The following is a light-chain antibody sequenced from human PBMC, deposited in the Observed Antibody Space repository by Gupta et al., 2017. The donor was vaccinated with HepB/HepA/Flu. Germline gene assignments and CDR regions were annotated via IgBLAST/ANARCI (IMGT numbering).Light chain of an antibody. CDR3: QEYFNYNWN. V-gene: IGKV1-5*03. Sequence: PLTQSPSTLSASVGDTVTITCRAGQNVANRLAWYQQKPGEAPKLLISMASNLESGVPSRFRGSGSGKEFTLTISSLQPDDIGDYYCQEYFNYNWNFGQGTKLEIE. J-gene: IGKJ2*01. CDR2: MAS. CDR1: QNVANR.